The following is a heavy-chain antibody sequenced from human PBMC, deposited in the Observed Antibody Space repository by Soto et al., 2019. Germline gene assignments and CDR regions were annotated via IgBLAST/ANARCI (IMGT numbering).Heavy chain of an antibody. V-gene: IGHV1-18*01. CDR3: ARDTPPTDY. Sequence: QVQLVQSGAEVKKPGASVKVSCKTSGYTFTSYHISWVRQAPGQGLEWMGWISAYNTNTNYAQKFQGRVTMTTDTLTSTAYRELRSLRSDDTAVYYCARDTPPTDYWGQGTRVTVSS. CDR2: ISAYNTNT. J-gene: IGHJ4*02. CDR1: GYTFTSYH.